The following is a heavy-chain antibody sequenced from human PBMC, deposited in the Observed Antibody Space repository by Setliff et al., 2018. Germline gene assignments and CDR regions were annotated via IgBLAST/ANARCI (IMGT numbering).Heavy chain of an antibody. CDR3: ARVGAAAGSGVGYYYYGMDV. V-gene: IGHV4-59*01. CDR1: GGSISSYY. Sequence: SETLSLTCTVSGGSISSYYWSWIRQPPGKGLEWIGYXXXXXXXXXXXXXKSRVTXXVDTSKNQFSLKLSSVTAADTAVYYCARVGAAAGSGVGYYYYGMDVWGQGTTVTVSS. D-gene: IGHD6-13*01. J-gene: IGHJ6*02. CDR2: XXXXXXX.